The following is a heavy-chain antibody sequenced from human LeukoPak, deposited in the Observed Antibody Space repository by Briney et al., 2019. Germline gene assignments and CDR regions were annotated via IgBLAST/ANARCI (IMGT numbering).Heavy chain of an antibody. Sequence: PGRSLRLSCAASGFTFSSYGTHWVRQAPGKGLEWVAVISYDGTNKYYADSVKGRFTISRDNSKNTLYLQMNSLRAEDTAVYYCAKRYSSSWCIDSWGQGTLVTVSS. J-gene: IGHJ4*02. V-gene: IGHV3-30*18. D-gene: IGHD6-13*01. CDR3: AKRYSSSWCIDS. CDR1: GFTFSSYG. CDR2: ISYDGTNK.